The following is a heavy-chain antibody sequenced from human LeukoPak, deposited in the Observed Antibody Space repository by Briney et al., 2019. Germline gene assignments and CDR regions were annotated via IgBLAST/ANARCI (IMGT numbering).Heavy chain of an antibody. D-gene: IGHD3-16*01. CDR3: ARDRLDSYYYMDV. CDR2: INHSGST. Sequence: GSLRLSCAASGFAFNSYGMSWIRQPPGKGLEWIGEINHSGSTNYNPSLKSRVTISVDTSKNQFSLKLSSVTAADTAVYYCARDRLDSYYYMDVWGKGTTVTVSS. CDR1: GFAFNSYG. J-gene: IGHJ6*03. V-gene: IGHV4-34*01.